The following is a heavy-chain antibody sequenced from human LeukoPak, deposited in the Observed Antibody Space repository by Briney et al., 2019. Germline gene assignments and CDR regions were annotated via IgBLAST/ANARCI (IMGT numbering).Heavy chain of an antibody. D-gene: IGHD6-19*01. J-gene: IGHJ4*02. Sequence: ASVKVSCKASGYTFTSYGISWVRQAPGQGLEWMGWISAYNGNTNYAQKLQGRVTMTTDTPTSTAYMELRSLRSDDTAVYYCARVWSGIAVAGTYHFDYWGQGTLVTVSS. V-gene: IGHV1-18*01. CDR2: ISAYNGNT. CDR1: GYTFTSYG. CDR3: ARVWSGIAVAGTYHFDY.